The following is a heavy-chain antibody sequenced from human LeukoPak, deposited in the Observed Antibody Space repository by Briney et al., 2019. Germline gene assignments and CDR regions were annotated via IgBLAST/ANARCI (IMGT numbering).Heavy chain of an antibody. CDR1: GYSFTSYW. J-gene: IGHJ3*02. V-gene: IGHV5-10-1*01. CDR3: ARGGAVERYCSSTSCYWVDAFDI. Sequence: GESLRTSCKGSGYSFTSYWISWVRQMPGKGLEWMGRIDPSDSYTNYSPSFQGHVTISADKPISTAYLQWSSLKASDTAMYYCARGGAVERYCSSTSCYWVDAFDIWGQGTMVTVSS. D-gene: IGHD2-2*01. CDR2: IDPSDSYT.